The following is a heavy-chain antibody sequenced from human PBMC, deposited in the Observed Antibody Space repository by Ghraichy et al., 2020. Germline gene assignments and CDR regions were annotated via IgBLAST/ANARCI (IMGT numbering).Heavy chain of an antibody. CDR1: GGSISSYY. V-gene: IGHV4-59*01. CDR2: IYYSGST. Sequence: SGTLSLTCTVSGGSISSYYWSWIRQPPGKGLEWIGYIYYSGSTNYNPSLKSRVTISVDTSKNQFSLKLSSVTAADTAVYYCARDHPDYYGSGSRVYYYYYMDVWGKGTTVTVSS. J-gene: IGHJ6*03. CDR3: ARDHPDYYGSGSRVYYYYYMDV. D-gene: IGHD3-10*01.